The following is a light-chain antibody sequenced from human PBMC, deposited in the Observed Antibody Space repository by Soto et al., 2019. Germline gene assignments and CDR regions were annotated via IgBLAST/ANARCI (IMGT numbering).Light chain of an antibody. CDR2: GAS. CDR1: QSLNRD. J-gene: IGKJ1*01. CDR3: QQYNNWPPT. Sequence: EIVLTQSPGTLSLSPGERATLSCRASQSLNRDLAWYQQKPGQSPRLLIYGASTRATGIPARFSGSGSGTEFTLTISSLQSEDFAVYYCQQYNNWPPTFGQGTKVDIK. V-gene: IGKV3-15*01.